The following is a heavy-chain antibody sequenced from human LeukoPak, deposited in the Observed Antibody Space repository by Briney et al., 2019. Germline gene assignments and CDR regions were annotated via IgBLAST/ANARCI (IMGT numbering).Heavy chain of an antibody. CDR3: ANPHGETSDY. D-gene: IGHD3-10*01. Sequence: GGSLRLSCAASGFTFSSYTMNWVRQAPGKGLEWVSSISTSSTIYYADSVKGRFTISRDNAKNSLYLQMNSLRAEDTAVYYCANPHGETSDYWGQGTLVTVSS. V-gene: IGHV3-48*04. CDR2: ISTSSTI. J-gene: IGHJ4*02. CDR1: GFTFSSYT.